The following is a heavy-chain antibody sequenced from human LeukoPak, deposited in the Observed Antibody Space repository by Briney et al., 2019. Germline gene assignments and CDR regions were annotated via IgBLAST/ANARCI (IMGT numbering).Heavy chain of an antibody. J-gene: IGHJ4*02. Sequence: SETLSLTCAVYGGSFSGYYWSWIRQPPGKGLEWIGYIYYSGSTYYNPSLKSRVTISVDTSKNQFSLKLSSVTAADTAVYYCARTSPTAMVYDYWGQGTLVTVSS. CDR1: GGSFSGYY. V-gene: IGHV4-34*09. D-gene: IGHD5-18*01. CDR2: IYYSGST. CDR3: ARTSPTAMVYDY.